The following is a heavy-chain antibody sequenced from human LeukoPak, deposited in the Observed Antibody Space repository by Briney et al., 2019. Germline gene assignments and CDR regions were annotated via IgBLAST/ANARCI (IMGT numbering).Heavy chain of an antibody. D-gene: IGHD2-8*01. J-gene: IGHJ4*02. CDR2: ISSSSSYI. Sequence: PGGSLRLSCAASGFTFSSCSMNWVRQAPGKGLEWVSSISSSSSYIYYADSVKGRFTISRDNAKNSLYLQMNSLRAEDTAVYYCARDQLGVANYWGQETLVTVSS. CDR1: GFTFSSCS. CDR3: ARDQLGVANY. V-gene: IGHV3-21*01.